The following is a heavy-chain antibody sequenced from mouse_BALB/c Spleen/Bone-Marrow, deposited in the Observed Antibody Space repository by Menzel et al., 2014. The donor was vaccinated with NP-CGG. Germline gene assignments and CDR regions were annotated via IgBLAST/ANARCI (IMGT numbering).Heavy chain of an antibody. J-gene: IGHJ3*01. V-gene: IGHV14-3*02. Sequence: EVQLQQSGAELAKPGASVKLSCTASGFNIKDPYMHWVKQRPEQGLEWIGRIDPANGNTKYDPKFQGKATITADTSSNTAYLQLSSLTPEDTAVYYCAPYYYGRWFTYWGQGTLVTVSA. CDR3: APYYYGRWFTY. CDR1: GFNIKDPY. D-gene: IGHD1-1*01. CDR2: IDPANGNT.